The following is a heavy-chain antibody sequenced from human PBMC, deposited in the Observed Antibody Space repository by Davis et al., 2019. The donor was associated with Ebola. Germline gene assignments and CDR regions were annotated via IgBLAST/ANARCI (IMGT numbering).Heavy chain of an antibody. Sequence: PGGSLRLSCAASGFIFSSYVMNWVRQAPGKGLEWVSTFGVGADTYYADSVKGRFAISRDNSKNTVFLQMTSLRADDTAVYYCATDPYGGNPQSADYWGQGSLVTVSS. J-gene: IGHJ4*02. CDR1: GFIFSSYV. D-gene: IGHD3-16*01. V-gene: IGHV3-23*01. CDR2: FGVGADT. CDR3: ATDPYGGNPQSADY.